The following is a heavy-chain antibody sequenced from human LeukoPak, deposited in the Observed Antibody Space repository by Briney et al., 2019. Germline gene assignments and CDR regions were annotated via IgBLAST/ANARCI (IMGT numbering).Heavy chain of an antibody. J-gene: IGHJ4*02. V-gene: IGHV4-34*01. Sequence: SETLSLTCAVYGGSFSGYYWSWIRQPPGKGLEWIGEINHSGSTNYNPSLKSRVTISVDTSKNQFSLKLSSVTAADTAVYYCARWEGGSYYDFDYRGEGTLVTVSS. D-gene: IGHD1-26*01. CDR2: INHSGST. CDR1: GGSFSGYY. CDR3: ARWEGGSYYDFDY.